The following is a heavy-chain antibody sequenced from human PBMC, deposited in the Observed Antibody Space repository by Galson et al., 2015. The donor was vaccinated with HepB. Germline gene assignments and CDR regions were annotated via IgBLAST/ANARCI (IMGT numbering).Heavy chain of an antibody. D-gene: IGHD3-3*01. CDR3: GRGQANNDLWSKVRADAFDI. Sequence: TLSLTCAVSGGSINSGTYPWGWIRQPPGKGLELIGYAYYSGRTYYNPSLNSRVTISIDRSKNQLSLRLSSVTAADPAVYYCGRGQANNDLWSKVRADAFDIWGPGTMVFVSS. CDR1: GGSINSGTYP. CDR2: AYYSGRT. J-gene: IGHJ3*02. V-gene: IGHV4-30-2*01.